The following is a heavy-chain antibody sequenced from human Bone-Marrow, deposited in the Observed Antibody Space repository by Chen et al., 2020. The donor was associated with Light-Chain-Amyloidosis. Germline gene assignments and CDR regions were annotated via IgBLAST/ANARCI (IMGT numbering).Heavy chain of an antibody. CDR2: IYPDASDA. CDR1: GYTFPNYW. Sequence: EVQLEQSGPEVKKPGESLKISCKGSGYTFPNYWIGWVRQMPGKGLEWMGVIYPDASDASYSPSFEGQVTISADMSITTAYLQWRSLKASETAMYYCARRRDGYNFDYWGQGTLVTVSS. J-gene: IGHJ4*02. V-gene: IGHV5-51*01. CDR3: ARRRDGYNFDY. D-gene: IGHD5-12*01.